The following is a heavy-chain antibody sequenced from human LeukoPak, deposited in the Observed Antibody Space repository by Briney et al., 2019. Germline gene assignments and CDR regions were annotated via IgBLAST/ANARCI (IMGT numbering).Heavy chain of an antibody. J-gene: IGHJ4*02. CDR2: ISQDGSEK. V-gene: IGHV3-7*01. D-gene: IGHD3-22*01. Sequence: GGSLRLSCAASGFTFNNYWLTWVRQAPGKGLEWVAKISQDGSEKYYVDSVKGRFTISRDSGKNSLYLQMNSLRVEDTAVYYCARAGGSSGCDYWGQGTLVTVSS. CDR3: ARAGGSSGCDY. CDR1: GFTFNNYW.